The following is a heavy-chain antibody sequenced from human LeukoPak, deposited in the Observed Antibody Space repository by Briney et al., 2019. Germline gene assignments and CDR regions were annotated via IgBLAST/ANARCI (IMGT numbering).Heavy chain of an antibody. CDR1: GFMFDDYD. D-gene: IGHD2-2*01. J-gene: IGHJ6*03. Sequence: GGSLRLSCVASGFMFDDYDMSWVRQAPGKGLEWVAVISYDGSNKYYADSVKGRFTISRDNSKNTLYLQMNSLRAEDTAVYYCARGGDIVVVPAAHQDYYYMDVWGKGTTVTVSS. CDR3: ARGGDIVVVPAAHQDYYYMDV. CDR2: ISYDGSNK. V-gene: IGHV3-30*03.